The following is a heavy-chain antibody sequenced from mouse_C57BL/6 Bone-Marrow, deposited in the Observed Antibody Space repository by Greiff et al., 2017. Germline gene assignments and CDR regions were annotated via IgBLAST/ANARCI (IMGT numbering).Heavy chain of an antibody. D-gene: IGHD6-1*01. Sequence: QVQLQQPGAELVKPGASVKMSCKASGYTFTSYWITWVRQRPGQGLEWIGDIYPGSGSTNYNEKFKSKATLTVDTSSSTAYMQRSSLTYEDSAVYYCARASGYWGQGTTLTVSS. J-gene: IGHJ2*01. CDR1: GYTFTSYW. CDR2: IYPGSGST. CDR3: ARASGY. V-gene: IGHV1-55*01.